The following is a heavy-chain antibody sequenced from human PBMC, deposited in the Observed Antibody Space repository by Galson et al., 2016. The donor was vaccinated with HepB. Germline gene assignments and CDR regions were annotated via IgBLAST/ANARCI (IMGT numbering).Heavy chain of an antibody. V-gene: IGHV1-2*06. CDR3: VRGDVVVVPAEYNWFDP. Sequence: LEWMGRINSNSGEANYAQRFQGRFTMTRDTSISTTYMEMSRLRSDDTAIYYCVRGDVVVVPAEYNWFDPWGQGTLVTVSS. D-gene: IGHD2-2*01. CDR2: INSNSGEA. J-gene: IGHJ5*02.